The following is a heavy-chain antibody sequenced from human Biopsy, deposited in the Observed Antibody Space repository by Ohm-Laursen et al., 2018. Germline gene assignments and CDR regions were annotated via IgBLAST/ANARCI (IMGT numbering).Heavy chain of an antibody. CDR3: ATTTMDTSGWYGNYFDS. CDR2: ISYSGNT. D-gene: IGHD6-19*01. Sequence: SDTLSLTCTVSSGSISSYYWSWIQQPPGKGLEWIGYISYSGNTNYNPSLKSRVTMSVDTSKNQFSLKAYSVTAADTAIYYCATTTMDTSGWYGNYFDSWGQGALVTVSS. CDR1: SGSISSYY. J-gene: IGHJ4*02. V-gene: IGHV4-59*08.